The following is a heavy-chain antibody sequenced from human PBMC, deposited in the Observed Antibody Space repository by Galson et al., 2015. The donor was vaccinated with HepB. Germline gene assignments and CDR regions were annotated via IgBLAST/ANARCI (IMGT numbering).Heavy chain of an antibody. V-gene: IGHV1-18*04. J-gene: IGHJ6*02. Sequence: SVKVSCKASGYTFTSYGISWVRQAPGQGLEWMGWISTYNGNTNFAQKLQGRVTMTTDTSASTAYMELRSLRSDDTAVYYCARETPKWERLRWDYYYGMDVWGQGTTVTVSS. CDR3: ARETPKWERLRWDYYYGMDV. CDR1: GYTFTSYG. D-gene: IGHD1-26*01. CDR2: ISTYNGNT.